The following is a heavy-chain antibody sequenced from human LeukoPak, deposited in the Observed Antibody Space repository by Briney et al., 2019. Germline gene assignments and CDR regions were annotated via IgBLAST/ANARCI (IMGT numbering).Heavy chain of an antibody. V-gene: IGHV4-59*01. CDR1: GGSLSSYY. D-gene: IGHD6-19*01. CDR2: IYYSGST. J-gene: IGHJ4*02. Sequence: SETLSLTCTVSGGSLSSYYWSWIRQPPGKGLEWIGYIYYSGSTNYNPSLKSRVTISVDTSKNQFSLKLSSVTAADTAVYYCARATRQWLVRGLDYWAREPWSPSPQ. CDR3: ARATRQWLVRGLDY.